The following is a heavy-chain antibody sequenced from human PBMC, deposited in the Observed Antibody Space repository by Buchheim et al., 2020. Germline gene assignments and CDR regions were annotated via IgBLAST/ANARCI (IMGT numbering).Heavy chain of an antibody. CDR1: GGSFSGYY. V-gene: IGHV4-34*01. J-gene: IGHJ6*02. CDR2: INHSGST. CDR3: ARGHDYVWGSYRHIYYYYGMDV. Sequence: QVQLQQWGAGLLKPSETLSLTCAVYGGSFSGYYWSWIRQPPGKGLEWIGEINHSGSTNYNPSLKSRVTISVDTSKNQFSLKLSSVTAADTAVYYCARGHDYVWGSYRHIYYYYGMDVWGQGTT. D-gene: IGHD3-16*02.